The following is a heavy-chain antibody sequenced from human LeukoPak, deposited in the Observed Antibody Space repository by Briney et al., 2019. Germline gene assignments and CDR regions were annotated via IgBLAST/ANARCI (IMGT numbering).Heavy chain of an antibody. J-gene: IGHJ4*02. D-gene: IGHD6-19*01. Sequence: GGSLRFSCAASGFTFSSYAMSWVRQAPGKGLEWVSAISGSGGSTYYADSVKGRFTISRDNSKNTLYPQMNSLRAEDMAVYYCAKAMAVADYFDYWGQGTLVTVSS. CDR2: ISGSGGST. V-gene: IGHV3-23*01. CDR1: GFTFSSYA. CDR3: AKAMAVADYFDY.